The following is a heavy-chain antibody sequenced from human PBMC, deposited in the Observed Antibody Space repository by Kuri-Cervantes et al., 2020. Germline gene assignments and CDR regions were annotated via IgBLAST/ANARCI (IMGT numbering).Heavy chain of an antibody. J-gene: IGHJ2*01. CDR1: GFTFSSYA. CDR3: AKSLVGSSWYLNWYFDL. D-gene: IGHD6-13*01. CDR2: ISGSGGST. V-gene: IGHV3-23*01. Sequence: GESLKISCAASGFTFSSYAMSWVRQAPGKGLEWVSAISGSGGSTYYADSVKGRFTISRDNSKNTLYLQMNSLRAEDTAVYYCAKSLVGSSWYLNWYFDLWGRGTLVTVSS.